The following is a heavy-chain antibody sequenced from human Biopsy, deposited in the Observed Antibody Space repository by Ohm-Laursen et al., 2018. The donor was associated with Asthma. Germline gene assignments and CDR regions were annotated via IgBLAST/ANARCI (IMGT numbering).Heavy chain of an antibody. Sequence: PSVKVSCKISGYSLTDLSMDWVRQAPGQGLEWMGGHDHEEGGTENARRFQGRVTMTEDTSTDTAYMELSSLSSDDTAVYYCASDFPKDYVRYNFQFGGQGTLVTVSS. J-gene: IGHJ4*02. D-gene: IGHD2/OR15-2a*01. CDR1: GYSLTDLS. CDR2: HDHEEGGT. CDR3: ASDFPKDYVRYNFQF. V-gene: IGHV1-24*01.